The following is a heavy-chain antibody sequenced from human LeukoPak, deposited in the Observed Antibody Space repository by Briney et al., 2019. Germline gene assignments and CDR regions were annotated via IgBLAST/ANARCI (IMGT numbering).Heavy chain of an antibody. D-gene: IGHD3-22*01. V-gene: IGHV4-4*07. CDR1: GGSISSYY. Sequence: SETLSLTCTVSGGSISSYYWSWIRQPAGKGLEWIGRIYTSGGTNYNPSFKSRVTTSVDKSKNQFSLKLSSVTAADTAVYYCARDSGNSSGYYGFDPWGQGTLVTLSS. J-gene: IGHJ5*02. CDR2: IYTSGGT. CDR3: ARDSGNSSGYYGFDP.